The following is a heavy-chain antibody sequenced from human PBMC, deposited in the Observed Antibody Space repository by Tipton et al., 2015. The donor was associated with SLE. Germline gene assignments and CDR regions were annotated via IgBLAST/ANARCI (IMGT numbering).Heavy chain of an antibody. CDR2: IYATGTT. V-gene: IGHV4-61*09. CDR3: AKTELIGNTNS. D-gene: IGHD1-1*01. Sequence: TLSLTCNVSGGSVSSTSYYWGWFRQPAANKLVWIGHIYATGTTDYNPSLRSRVSISLDTSKNQFSLNLSSMTAADTAVYYCAKTELIGNTNSWGQGTLVTVSS. J-gene: IGHJ4*02. CDR1: GGSVSSTSYY.